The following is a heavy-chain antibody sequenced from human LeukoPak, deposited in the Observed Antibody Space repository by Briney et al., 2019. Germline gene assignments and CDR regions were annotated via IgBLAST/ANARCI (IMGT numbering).Heavy chain of an antibody. V-gene: IGHV3-30*02. Sequence: GGSLRLSCAASGFTFSSYGMHWVRQAPGKGLEWVAFIRYDGSNKYYADSVKGRFTISRDNSKNTLYLQMNSLRAEDTAVYYCAKVYCSSTSCYNAKDYWGQGTLVTVSS. CDR1: GFTFSSYG. J-gene: IGHJ4*02. D-gene: IGHD2-2*02. CDR3: AKVYCSSTSCYNAKDY. CDR2: IRYDGSNK.